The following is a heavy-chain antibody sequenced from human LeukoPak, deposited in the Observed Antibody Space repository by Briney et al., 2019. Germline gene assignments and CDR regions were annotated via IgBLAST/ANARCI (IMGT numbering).Heavy chain of an antibody. J-gene: IGHJ3*02. CDR2: ISSSGTTK. Sequence: GGSLRLSCAASGFTFSNAWMSWVRQGPGKGLEWVSYISSSGTTKYYADSVKGRFTLSRDNAKKSLSLQMNSLRAEDTAIYYCARSNRDAFDMWGQGTVVTVSS. V-gene: IGHV3-11*04. CDR1: GFTFSNAW. D-gene: IGHD2/OR15-2a*01. CDR3: ARSNRDAFDM.